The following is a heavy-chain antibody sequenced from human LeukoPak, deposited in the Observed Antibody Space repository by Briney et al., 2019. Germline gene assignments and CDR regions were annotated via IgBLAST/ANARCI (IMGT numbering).Heavy chain of an antibody. CDR1: GGTFSSYA. Sequence: ASVKVSCKASGGTFSSYAISWMRQAPGQGLEWMGGIIPIFPTANYAPKFQGRVTITADESTSTAYMELSSLRSEDTAMYYCARASHGFIITQATFDYWGQGTVVTASS. D-gene: IGHD3-10*01. CDR2: IIPIFPTA. CDR3: ARASHGFIITQATFDY. V-gene: IGHV1-69*13. J-gene: IGHJ4*02.